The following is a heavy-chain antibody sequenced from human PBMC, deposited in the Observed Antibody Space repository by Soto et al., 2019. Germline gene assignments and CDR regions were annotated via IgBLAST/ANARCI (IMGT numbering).Heavy chain of an antibody. CDR1: GYTFTSYA. Sequence: QVQLVQSGAEVKKPGASVKVSCKASGYTFTSYAMHWVRQAPGQRLEWMGWINAGNGNTKYSQKFQGRVTITRDTSASTAYMELSSLRSEDTAVYYCARTIPRRIHLGELSNGYYFDYWGQGTLVTVSS. CDR2: INAGNGNT. CDR3: ARTIPRRIHLGELSNGYYFDY. V-gene: IGHV1-3*01. D-gene: IGHD3-16*02. J-gene: IGHJ4*02.